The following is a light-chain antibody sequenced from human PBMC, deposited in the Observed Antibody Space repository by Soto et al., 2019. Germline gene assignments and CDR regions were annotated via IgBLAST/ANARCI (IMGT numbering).Light chain of an antibody. J-gene: IGKJ5*01. CDR2: WAT. CDR1: ESVFYRTNDKHY. V-gene: IGKV4-1*01. Sequence: DIVMTQSPDSLAVSLGERATIICKSSESVFYRTNDKHYLAWYQQKPGQPPKLLMSWATTREFGVPDRFSGSASVKVFTLTISSLQPEDVAIYYCQQYYSSPLTFGQGTRLEI. CDR3: QQYYSSPLT.